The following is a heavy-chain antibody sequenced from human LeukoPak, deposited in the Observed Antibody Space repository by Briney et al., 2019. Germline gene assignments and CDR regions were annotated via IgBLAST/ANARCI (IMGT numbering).Heavy chain of an antibody. CDR2: IYYSGST. CDR3: ARGLMMAVAGRGEFHY. V-gene: IGHV4-59*01. Sequence: SETLSLTCIVSGGSISSYYWSWIRQPPGKGLERIGYIYYSGSTNYNPSLKSRVTISVDTSKNQFSLKLSSVTAADTAVYYCARGLMMAVAGRGEFHYWGQGTLVTVSS. D-gene: IGHD6-13*01. CDR1: GGSISSYY. J-gene: IGHJ4*02.